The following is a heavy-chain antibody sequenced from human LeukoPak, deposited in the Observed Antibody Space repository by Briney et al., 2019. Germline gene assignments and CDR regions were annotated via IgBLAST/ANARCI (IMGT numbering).Heavy chain of an antibody. Sequence: PGGSLRLSCSASGFTLRSYAKGWVRQAPGKGLEWVSAISDTGDKTYYADSVKGRFTISRDNSRNTLCLQMSRLRAEDTALFYCAKMTDSTPYSSGTFDSWGQGTLVTVSS. V-gene: IGHV3-23*01. D-gene: IGHD3-10*01. J-gene: IGHJ4*02. CDR2: ISDTGDKT. CDR1: GFTLRSYA. CDR3: AKMTDSTPYSSGTFDS.